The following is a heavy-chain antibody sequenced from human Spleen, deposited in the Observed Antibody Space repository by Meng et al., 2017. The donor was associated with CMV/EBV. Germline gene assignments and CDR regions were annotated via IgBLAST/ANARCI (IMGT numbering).Heavy chain of an antibody. Sequence: TFTSYGISWVRQAPGQGLEWMGWISAYNGNTNYAQKLQGRVTMTTDTSTSTAYMELRSLRSDDTAVYYCARVRRLRFLEWLLRGFDYWGQGTLVTVSS. D-gene: IGHD3-3*01. CDR1: TFTSYG. V-gene: IGHV1-18*01. J-gene: IGHJ4*02. CDR2: ISAYNGNT. CDR3: ARVRRLRFLEWLLRGFDY.